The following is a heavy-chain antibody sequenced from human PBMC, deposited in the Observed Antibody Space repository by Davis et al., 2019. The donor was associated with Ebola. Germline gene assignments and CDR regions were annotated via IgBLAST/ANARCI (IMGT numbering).Heavy chain of an antibody. CDR2: IDPSDSYS. CDR1: GFIFDNYW. J-gene: IGHJ4*02. V-gene: IGHV5-10-1*01. CDR3: AITAMDTFFDY. D-gene: IGHD5-18*01. Sequence: GESLKISCKTSGFIFDNYWIGWVRQMPGKGLEWMGRIDPSDSYSNYSPSFQGHVTISADKSISTAYLQWSSLKASDTAMYYCAITAMDTFFDYWGQGTLVTVSS.